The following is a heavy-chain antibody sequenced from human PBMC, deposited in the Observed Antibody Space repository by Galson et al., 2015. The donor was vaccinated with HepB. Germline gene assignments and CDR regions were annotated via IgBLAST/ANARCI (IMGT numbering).Heavy chain of an antibody. V-gene: IGHV3-23*01. CDR2: TSGSGNKT. J-gene: IGHJ4*02. CDR3: AKGYFSGSYYFDQ. CDR1: GFTFSNYA. Sequence: SLRLSCAASGFTFSNYAMSWVRQAPGKGLEWVSGTSGSGNKTYYADSEKGRFTISRDNSKNTLSLQMNSLRAEDTAVYHCAKGYFSGSYYFDQWGQGILVTVSS. D-gene: IGHD1-26*01.